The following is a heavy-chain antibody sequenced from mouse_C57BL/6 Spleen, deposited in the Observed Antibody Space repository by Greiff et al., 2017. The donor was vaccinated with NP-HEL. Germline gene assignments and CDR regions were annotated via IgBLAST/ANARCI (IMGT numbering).Heavy chain of an antibody. J-gene: IGHJ4*01. CDR1: GYSFTSYY. CDR3: ARQGYFDAMDD. CDR2: IYPGSGNT. Sequence: VQLQQSGPELVKPGASVKISCKASGYSFTSYYIHWVKQRPGQGLEWIGWIYPGSGNTKYNEKFKGKATLTADTSSSTAYMQLSSLTSEDSAVYDCARQGYFDAMDDWGQGTSVTVAS. V-gene: IGHV1-66*01.